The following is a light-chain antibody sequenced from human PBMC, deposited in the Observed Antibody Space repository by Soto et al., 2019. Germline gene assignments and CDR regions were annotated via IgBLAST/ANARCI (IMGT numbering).Light chain of an antibody. CDR1: SSAVGGYNF. Sequence: QSVLPQPASVSGSPGQSVTISCPETSSAVGGYNFVSWYRQLPGEAPNLILYGVSDRLSGVSDRFSGSKSGDTASLTVSGLQAEDEADYYCSSYTSTRTYVFGTGTKVTVL. V-gene: IGLV2-14*01. CDR2: GVS. CDR3: SSYTSTRTYV. J-gene: IGLJ1*01.